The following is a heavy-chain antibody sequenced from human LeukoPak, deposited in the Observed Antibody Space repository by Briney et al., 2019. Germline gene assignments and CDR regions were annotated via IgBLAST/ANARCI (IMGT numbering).Heavy chain of an antibody. V-gene: IGHV3-23*01. CDR2: ISGSGGST. CDR1: GFTFSSYA. J-gene: IGHJ4*02. Sequence: GGSLRLSCAASGFTFSSYAMSWVRQAPGKGLEWVSAISGSGGSTYYADSVKGRFTISRDNSKITLYLQMNSLRAEDTAVYYCAKASLSSLIAVAGTLDYWGQGTLVTVSS. CDR3: AKASLSSLIAVAGTLDY. D-gene: IGHD6-19*01.